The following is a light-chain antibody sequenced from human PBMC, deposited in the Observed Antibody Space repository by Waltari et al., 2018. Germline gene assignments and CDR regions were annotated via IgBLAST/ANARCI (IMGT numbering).Light chain of an antibody. CDR3: QQRSNWPLST. V-gene: IGKV3-11*01. CDR2: DAS. CDR1: QSVGND. Sequence: EIVLTQSPATLSMSPGERATLSCRASQSVGNDLAWFQQKPGQAPRLLIYDASTLATGIPARFSGSGAGTDFTLTISSLEPEDFAVYYCQQRSNWPLSTFGQGTKLEIK. J-gene: IGKJ2*01.